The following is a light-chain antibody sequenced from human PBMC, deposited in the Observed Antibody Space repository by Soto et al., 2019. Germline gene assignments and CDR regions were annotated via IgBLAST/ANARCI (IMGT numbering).Light chain of an antibody. CDR2: DAS. Sequence: DIQMTQSPSTLSASVGDRVTITCRASQSISSWLAWYQQKPGKAPKLLIYDASSLESRVPSRFSGSGSGTEFTLTISSLQPDDFAPYYCQQYNSYSLTFGGGTKVEIK. J-gene: IGKJ4*01. CDR3: QQYNSYSLT. CDR1: QSISSW. V-gene: IGKV1-5*01.